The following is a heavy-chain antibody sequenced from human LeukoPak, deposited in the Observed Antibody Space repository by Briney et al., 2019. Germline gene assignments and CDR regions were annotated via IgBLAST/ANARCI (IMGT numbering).Heavy chain of an antibody. V-gene: IGHV3-23*01. CDR1: GFTFSSYA. D-gene: IGHD3-22*01. CDR3: AKHRTMIVVVTPYYFDY. J-gene: IGHJ4*02. CDR2: ISGSGGST. Sequence: GGSLRLSCAASGFTFSSYAMSWVRQAPGKGLEWVSAISGSGGSTYYADSVKGRFTISRDNSKNTLYLQMNSLRAEDTAVYYCAKHRTMIVVVTPYYFDYWGRGTLVTVSS.